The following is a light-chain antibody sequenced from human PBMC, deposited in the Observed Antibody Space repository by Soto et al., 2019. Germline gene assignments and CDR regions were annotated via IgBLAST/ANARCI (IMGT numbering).Light chain of an antibody. CDR2: EDS. CDR1: SRDGGSYNL. Sequence: QSALTQPASVSGSPGQSMTISCTGTSRDGGSYNLVSWYQQHPGKAPKLMIYEDSKRPSGVSNRFSGSKSGNTASLTISGLQTEDEADYYCCSYADSSTYVFGTGT. J-gene: IGLJ1*01. V-gene: IGLV2-23*01. CDR3: CSYADSSTYV.